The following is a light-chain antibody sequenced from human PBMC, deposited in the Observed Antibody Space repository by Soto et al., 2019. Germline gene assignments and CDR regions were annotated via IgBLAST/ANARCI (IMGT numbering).Light chain of an antibody. Sequence: QSALTQPASVSGSPGQSITISCTGTSSDIGYYDYVSWYQHHSGTAPKLIIYEVNNRPSGVSNRFSGSKSVNTASLTISGLQAEDEADYYCSSHSSSSAYYVFGTGTKLTVL. CDR3: SSHSSSSAYYV. V-gene: IGLV2-14*01. CDR1: SSDIGYYDY. J-gene: IGLJ1*01. CDR2: EVN.